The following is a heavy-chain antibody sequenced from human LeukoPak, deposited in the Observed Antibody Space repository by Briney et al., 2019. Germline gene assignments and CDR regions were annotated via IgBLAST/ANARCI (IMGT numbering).Heavy chain of an antibody. CDR3: ARDDVRNRGFNDY. J-gene: IGHJ4*02. Sequence: SETLSLTCTVSGGSISSYYWSWIRQPARKGLEWIGEAHHGGTFNYNPSLESRVTISLDTSNNQFSLTLRSMTAADTAVYYCARDDVRNRGFNDYWGQGTLVTVSS. CDR1: GGSISSYY. V-gene: IGHV4-59*12. CDR2: AHHGGTF. D-gene: IGHD3-10*01.